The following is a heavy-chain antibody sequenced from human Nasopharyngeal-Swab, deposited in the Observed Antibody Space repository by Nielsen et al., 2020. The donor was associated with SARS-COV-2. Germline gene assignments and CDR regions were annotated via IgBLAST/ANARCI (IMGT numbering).Heavy chain of an antibody. CDR2: IKEDGSET. CDR3: ERNSNYARDY. CDR1: GFTFSTYW. D-gene: IGHD3-16*01. V-gene: IGHV3-7*04. Sequence: GESLKISCAASGFTFSTYWMDWVRQAPGKGLEWVASIKEDGSETYYVDSVKGRFTVSRDNAKNSLYLQMNSLRAEDTAVYYCERNSNYARDYWGQGTLVTVSS. J-gene: IGHJ4*02.